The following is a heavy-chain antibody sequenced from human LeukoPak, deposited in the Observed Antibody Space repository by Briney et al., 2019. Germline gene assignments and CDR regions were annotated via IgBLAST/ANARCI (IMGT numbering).Heavy chain of an antibody. CDR2: IYFSGST. V-gene: IGHV4-59*12. CDR3: AREGDGSLKFDY. D-gene: IGHD3-10*01. J-gene: IGHJ4*02. Sequence: SETLSLTCTVSGGSISSYYWSWIRQHPGKGLEWIGYIYFSGSTFYNPSLRSRLTISIDTSKNQFSLKVRSVTAADTAVYYCAREGDGSLKFDYWGQGTLVTVSS. CDR1: GGSISSYY.